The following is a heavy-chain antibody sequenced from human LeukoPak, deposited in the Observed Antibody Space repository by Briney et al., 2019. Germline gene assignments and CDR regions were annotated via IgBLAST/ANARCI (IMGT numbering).Heavy chain of an antibody. J-gene: IGHJ4*02. Sequence: GGSLRLSCAASGNYWMHWVRQAPEKGLVWVSHINSDGSWTGYADSVKGRFTISKDNAKNTAYLQMNNLRAEDTAVYYCVSFYETNWGRGTLVTVSS. V-gene: IGHV3-74*01. CDR2: INSDGSWT. CDR3: VSFYETN. CDR1: GNYW. D-gene: IGHD2-2*01.